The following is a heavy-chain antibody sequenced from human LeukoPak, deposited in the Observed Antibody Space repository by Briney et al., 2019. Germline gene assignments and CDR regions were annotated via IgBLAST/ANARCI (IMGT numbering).Heavy chain of an antibody. V-gene: IGHV4-59*12. Sequence: SKTLSLTCTVSGGSISSYYWSWIRQPPGKGLEWIGNIFYSGSTYYSPSLKSRVTISLDTSRNQFSLKLNSVTAADTAVYYCAKSNGYGLVDIWGQGTMVTVSS. CDR3: AKSNGYGLVDI. CDR1: GGSISSYY. D-gene: IGHD3-10*01. J-gene: IGHJ3*02. CDR2: IFYSGST.